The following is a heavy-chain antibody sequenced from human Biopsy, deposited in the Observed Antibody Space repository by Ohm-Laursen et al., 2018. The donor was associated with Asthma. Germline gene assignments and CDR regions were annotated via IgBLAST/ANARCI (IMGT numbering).Heavy chain of an antibody. J-gene: IGHJ1*01. D-gene: IGHD4-23*01. CDR3: ARGVVYGGDSYAEYFEH. Sequence: SQTLSLTCSVSGDSISSYHWSWIRQPPGKGLEWIGYVFYGGATNYNPSLKSRVTISGDTSKNQFFLRLSSVTAADTAVYYCARGVVYGGDSYAEYFEHWGQGTLVTVSS. V-gene: IGHV4-59*01. CDR2: VFYGGAT. CDR1: GDSISSYH.